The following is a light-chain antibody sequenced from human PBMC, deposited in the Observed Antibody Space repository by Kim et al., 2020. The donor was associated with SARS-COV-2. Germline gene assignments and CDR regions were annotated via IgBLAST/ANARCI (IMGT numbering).Light chain of an antibody. CDR2: GAS. V-gene: IGKV3-20*01. Sequence: EIVLTQSPGTLSLSPGERATLSCRASQSVSSSYLAWYQQKPGQAPRLLIYGASSRATGIPDRFSGSGSGTDFTLTISRLEPEDFAVYYCQHEVTFGPGTKVDIK. J-gene: IGKJ3*01. CDR3: QHEVT. CDR1: QSVSSSY.